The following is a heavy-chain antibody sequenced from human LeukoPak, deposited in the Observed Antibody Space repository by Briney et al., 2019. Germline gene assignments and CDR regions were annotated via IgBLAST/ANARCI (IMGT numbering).Heavy chain of an antibody. CDR3: ARDNSVEDTAWWFDP. CDR1: GYTFTSYY. D-gene: IGHD4-23*01. Sequence: GASVKVSCKASGYTFTSYYMHWVRQAPGQGLEWMGIINPSGGSTSYAQKFQGRVTMTRDMSTSTDYMELSSLRSEDKAVYYCARDNSVEDTAWWFDPWGQGTLVTVSS. V-gene: IGHV1-46*01. CDR2: INPSGGST. J-gene: IGHJ5*02.